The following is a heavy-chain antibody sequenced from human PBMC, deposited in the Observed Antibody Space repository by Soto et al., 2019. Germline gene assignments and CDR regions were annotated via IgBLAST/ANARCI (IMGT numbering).Heavy chain of an antibody. CDR2: IYYSGST. J-gene: IGHJ4*02. CDR3: ARDVNHPTYSASSGENSPFDY. Sequence: QLQLQESGPGLVKPSETLSLTCTVSGGSISSSSYYWGWIRQPPGKGLEWIGSIYYSGSTYYNPSLKSRVTISGDTSKNPFSLKLSSVNAADTAVYYCARDVNHPTYSASSGENSPFDYWGPGTLVTVSS. CDR1: GGSISSSSYY. V-gene: IGHV4-39*02. D-gene: IGHD3-22*01.